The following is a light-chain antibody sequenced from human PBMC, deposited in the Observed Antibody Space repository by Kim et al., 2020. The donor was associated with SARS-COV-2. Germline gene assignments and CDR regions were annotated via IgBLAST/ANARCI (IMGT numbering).Light chain of an antibody. CDR1: NIGSKS. Sequence: SYELTQPPSVSVAPGKTARITCGGNNIGSKSVHWYQQKPGQAPVLVIYYDTDRPSGIPERFSGSNSGNTATLTISRVEAGDEADYYCQVWDTISGHWVFG. J-gene: IGLJ3*02. CDR3: QVWDTISGHWV. V-gene: IGLV3-21*04. CDR2: YDT.